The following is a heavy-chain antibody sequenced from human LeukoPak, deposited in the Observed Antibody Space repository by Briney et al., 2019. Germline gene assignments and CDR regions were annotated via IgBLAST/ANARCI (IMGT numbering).Heavy chain of an antibody. CDR2: VYYSGST. D-gene: IGHD5-24*01. V-gene: IGHV4-59*01. CDR3: ARDGYNSFDS. J-gene: IGHJ4*02. CDR1: GGSISNYY. Sequence: NPSETLSLTCTVSGGSISNYYWSWIRQPPGKGLEWIGYVYYSGSTTYNPSLKSRVAISVDTSKNQFSLKLSSVTAADTAVYYCARDGYNSFDSWGQGTRVTVSS.